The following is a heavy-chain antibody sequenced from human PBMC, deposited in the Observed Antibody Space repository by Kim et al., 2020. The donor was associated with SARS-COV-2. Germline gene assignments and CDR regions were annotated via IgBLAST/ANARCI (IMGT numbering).Heavy chain of an antibody. CDR2: GGSAR. Sequence: GGSARYYVDSVKCRFTISRDNAKNSLYLQMNSLRAEDTAVYYCARAHYWGQGTLVTVSS. V-gene: IGHV3-7*01. J-gene: IGHJ4*02. CDR3: ARAHY.